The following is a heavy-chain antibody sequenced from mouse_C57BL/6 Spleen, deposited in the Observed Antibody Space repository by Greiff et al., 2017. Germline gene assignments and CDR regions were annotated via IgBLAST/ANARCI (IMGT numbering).Heavy chain of an antibody. CDR2: IYPGSGNT. V-gene: IGHV1-76*01. CDR1: GYTFTDYY. Sequence: QVQLKQSGAELVRPGASVKLSCKASGYTFTDYYINWVKQRPGQGLEWIARIYPGSGNTYYNEKFKGKATLTAEKSSSTAYMQLSSLTSEDSAVYFCAREGTGYFDVWGTGTTVTVSS. D-gene: IGHD3-3*01. J-gene: IGHJ1*03. CDR3: AREGTGYFDV.